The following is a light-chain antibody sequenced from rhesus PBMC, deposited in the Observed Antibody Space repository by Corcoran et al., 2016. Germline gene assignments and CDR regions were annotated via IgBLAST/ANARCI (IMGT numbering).Light chain of an antibody. CDR1: ESVRFFGINL. V-gene: IGKV7-13*01. CDR2: QAS. Sequence: DIVLTQSPASLAVSPGQRATITCRASESVRFFGINLIHWYQQKPGQPPKPRNYQASDKDTGVPARFSGSGSGTDFSLTINPVEADDAADYYCLQSKNSPWTFGQGTKVEIK. CDR3: LQSKNSPWT. J-gene: IGKJ1*01.